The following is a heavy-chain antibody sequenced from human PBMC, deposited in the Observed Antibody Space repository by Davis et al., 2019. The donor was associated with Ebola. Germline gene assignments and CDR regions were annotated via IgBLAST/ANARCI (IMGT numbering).Heavy chain of an antibody. CDR3: ARHEATVTTSGFSFAFDY. Sequence: SETLSLTCAVSGGSISSSSYYWGWIRQPPGKGLEWIGSIYYSGSTYYNPSLKSRVTISVDTSKNQFSLKLSSVTAADTAVYYCARHEATVTTSGFSFAFDYWGQGTLVTVSS. J-gene: IGHJ4*02. V-gene: IGHV4-39*01. CDR2: IYYSGST. CDR1: GGSISSSSYY. D-gene: IGHD4-17*01.